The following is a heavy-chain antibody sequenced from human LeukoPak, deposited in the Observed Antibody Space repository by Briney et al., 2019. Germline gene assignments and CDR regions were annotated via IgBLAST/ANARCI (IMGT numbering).Heavy chain of an antibody. Sequence: SETLSLTCAVYGGSFSGYYWSWIRQPPGKGLEWSGEINHSGSTNYNPSLKSRVTISVDTSKNQFSLKLSSVTAADTAVYYCARALGGTAGYYFDYWGQGTLVTVSS. V-gene: IGHV4-34*01. CDR2: INHSGST. D-gene: IGHD2-21*02. CDR1: GGSFSGYY. J-gene: IGHJ4*02. CDR3: ARALGGTAGYYFDY.